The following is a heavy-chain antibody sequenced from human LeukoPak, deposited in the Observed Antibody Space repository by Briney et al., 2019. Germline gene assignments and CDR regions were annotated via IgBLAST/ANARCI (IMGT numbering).Heavy chain of an antibody. D-gene: IGHD1-7*01. CDR3: ARGTGNWNYRV. CDR2: SFYSGTT. Sequence: SETLSLTCTVSGASINSYYWSWMRQPPGKGLEWIGHSFYSGTTNYNPSLKSRVTISVDRSKNEFSLRLNSVTGADTAVYYCARGTGNWNYRVWGQGTLVTVSS. V-gene: IGHV4-59*01. CDR1: GASINSYY. J-gene: IGHJ4*02.